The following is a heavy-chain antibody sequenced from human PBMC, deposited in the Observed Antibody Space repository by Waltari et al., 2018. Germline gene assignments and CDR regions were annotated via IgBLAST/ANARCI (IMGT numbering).Heavy chain of an antibody. J-gene: IGHJ6*02. CDR2: IYHSGST. D-gene: IGHD2-15*01. Sequence: QVQLQESGPGLVKPSGTLSLTCAVSGGSISSSNWWSWVRQPPGKGLEWIGEIYHSGSTNYTPSLKSRVTISVDKSKNQFSLKLSSVTAADTAVYYCARVGCSGGSCSPYYYYGMDVWGQGTTVIVSS. V-gene: IGHV4-4*02. CDR1: GGSISSSNW. CDR3: ARVGCSGGSCSPYYYYGMDV.